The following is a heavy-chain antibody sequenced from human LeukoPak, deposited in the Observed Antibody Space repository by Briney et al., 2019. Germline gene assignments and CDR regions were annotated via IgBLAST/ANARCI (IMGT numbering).Heavy chain of an antibody. J-gene: IGHJ4*02. CDR3: ARVWELSFDY. D-gene: IGHD1-26*01. CDR1: GFTVSTDH. CDR2: SYSGGTS. Sequence: GGSLRLSCAASGFTVSTDHMSWVRQAPGKRLEWVAISYSGGTSPHAESVKGRFTISRDNSKNTLYLQMNSLRAEDTALYYCARVWELSFDYWGQGTLVTVSS. V-gene: IGHV3-53*01.